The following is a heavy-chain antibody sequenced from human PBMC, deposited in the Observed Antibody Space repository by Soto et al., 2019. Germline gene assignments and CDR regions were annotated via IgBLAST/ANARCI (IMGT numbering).Heavy chain of an antibody. CDR1: GFTFSSYW. V-gene: IGHV3-7*05. Sequence: GGSLRLSCAASGFTFSSYWMSWVRQAPGKGLEWVANIKQDGSEKYYVDSVKGRFTISRDNAKNSLYLQMNSLRAEDTAVYYCARVVVAALYYYYYYGMDVWGQGTTVTVSS. CDR2: IKQDGSEK. CDR3: ARVVVAALYYYYYYGMDV. J-gene: IGHJ6*02. D-gene: IGHD2-15*01.